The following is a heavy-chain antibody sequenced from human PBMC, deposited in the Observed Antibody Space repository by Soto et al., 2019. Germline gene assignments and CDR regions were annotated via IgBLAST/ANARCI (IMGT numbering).Heavy chain of an antibody. CDR3: AHVWFGELSTYYGMDV. CDR1: GFSLSTSGVG. D-gene: IGHD3-10*01. Sequence: QITLKESGTPLVKPTQTLTLTCTFSGFSLSTSGVGVGWIRQPPGKGLEWLALIYWDDDKRYSPSLKSRLTITKDTSKNQVVLTMTNMDPVDTATYYCAHVWFGELSTYYGMDVWGQGTTVTVSS. V-gene: IGHV2-5*02. J-gene: IGHJ6*02. CDR2: IYWDDDK.